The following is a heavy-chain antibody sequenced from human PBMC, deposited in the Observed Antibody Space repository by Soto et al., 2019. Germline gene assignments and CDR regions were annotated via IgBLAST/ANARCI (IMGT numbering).Heavy chain of an antibody. CDR1: XGXFSSYX. V-gene: IGHV1-69*13. J-gene: IGHJ6*02. CDR2: IIPIFGTA. Sequence: VKXXCKASXGXFSSYXISWVRQAPGQGLEWMGGIIPIFGTANYAQKFQGRVTITADESTSTAYMELSSLRSEDTAVYYCARNHIVVVPAAQRSYYYYGMDVWGQGTTVTVSS. CDR3: ARNHIVVVPAAQRSYYYYGMDV. D-gene: IGHD2-2*01.